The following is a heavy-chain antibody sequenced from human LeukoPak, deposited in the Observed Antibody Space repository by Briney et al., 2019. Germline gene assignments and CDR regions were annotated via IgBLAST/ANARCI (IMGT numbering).Heavy chain of an antibody. Sequence: GGSLRLSCAASGFTFSSYAMHWVRQAPGKGLEWVAVISYDGSNKYYADSVKGRFTISRDNSKNTLYLQMSSLRAEDTAVYYCAREADETGTTAWFDPWGQGTLVTVSS. CDR1: GFTFSSYA. CDR3: AREADETGTTAWFDP. CDR2: ISYDGSNK. J-gene: IGHJ5*02. V-gene: IGHV3-30*04. D-gene: IGHD1-7*01.